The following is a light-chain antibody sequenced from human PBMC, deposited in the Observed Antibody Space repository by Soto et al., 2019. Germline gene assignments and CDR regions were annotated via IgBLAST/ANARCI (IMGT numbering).Light chain of an antibody. J-gene: IGKJ4*01. V-gene: IGKV3-15*01. CDR1: ESVSNN. CDR2: HAS. CDR3: PQYNEWPLT. Sequence: EIVMTQSPATLSVSPGERATLSCRASESVSNNLAWYQQKFGQAPRLLIYHASPRATGIPARFSGSGSGTELTLTISSLQSEDFAIYYCPQYNEWPLTFGGGTNVEIK.